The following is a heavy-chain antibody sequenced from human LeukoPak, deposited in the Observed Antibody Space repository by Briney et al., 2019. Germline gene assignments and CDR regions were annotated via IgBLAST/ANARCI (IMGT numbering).Heavy chain of an antibody. CDR2: INHSGST. J-gene: IGHJ6*02. Sequence: SETLSLTCAVYGGSFSGYYWSWIRQPPGKGLEWIGEINHSGSTDYNPSLKSRVTISVDTSKNQFSLKLSSVTAADTAVYYCARGYYYYGMDVWGQGTTVTVSS. CDR3: ARGYYYYGMDV. V-gene: IGHV4-34*01. CDR1: GGSFSGYY.